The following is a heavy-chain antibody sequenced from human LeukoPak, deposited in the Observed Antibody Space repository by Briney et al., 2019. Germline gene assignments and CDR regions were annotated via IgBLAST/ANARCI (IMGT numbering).Heavy chain of an antibody. CDR2: IYTSGST. V-gene: IGHV4-61*02. J-gene: IGHJ6*03. CDR3: ARYGFYYYYMDV. CDR1: GGSISSGSYY. D-gene: IGHD5-18*01. Sequence: SETLSLTCTVSGGSISSGSYYWSWIRQPAGKGLEWIGRIYTSGSTNYNPSLKSRVTISVDTSKNQFSLKLSSVTAADTAVYYCARYGFYYYYMDVWGKGTTVTISS.